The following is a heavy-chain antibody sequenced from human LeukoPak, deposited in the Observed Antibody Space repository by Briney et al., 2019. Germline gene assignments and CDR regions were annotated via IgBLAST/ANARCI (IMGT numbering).Heavy chain of an antibody. CDR1: GFTFSDYY. Sequence: GGSLRLSCAASGFTFSDYYMSWIRQAPGKGLEWVSYISSSGSTIYSADSVRGRFTISRDNAKNSLYLQMNSLRAEDTAVYYCARELLWFGELLSPYAFDIWGQGTMVTVSS. V-gene: IGHV3-11*04. J-gene: IGHJ3*02. D-gene: IGHD3-10*01. CDR3: ARELLWFGELLSPYAFDI. CDR2: ISSSGSTI.